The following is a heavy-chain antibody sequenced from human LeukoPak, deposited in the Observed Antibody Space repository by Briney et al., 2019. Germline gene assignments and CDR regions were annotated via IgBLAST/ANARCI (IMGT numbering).Heavy chain of an antibody. CDR3: ARIGGVVIIDY. CDR1: GGSISSYY. V-gene: IGHV4-59*06. CDR2: IYYSGST. Sequence: KPSETLSLTCTVSGGSISSYYWSWIRQPPGKGLEWIGYIYYSGSTYYNPSLKSRVTISVDTSKDQFSLKLSSVTAADTAVYYCARIGGVVIIDYWGQGTLVTVSS. D-gene: IGHD3-3*01. J-gene: IGHJ4*02.